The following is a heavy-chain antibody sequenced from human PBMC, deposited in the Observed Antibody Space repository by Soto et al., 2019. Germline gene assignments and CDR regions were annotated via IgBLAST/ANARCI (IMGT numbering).Heavy chain of an antibody. Sequence: QVQLVESGGGVVRPGRSLRLACEASGFTFNTYGMHWVRQAPGKGLQWVAVIWYDGTNAYYADSVKGRFTISRDNSKDTLYREMNNLRAEDTAVYYCARVEAPLIHSDHYYYGMDVWGQGTTVTV. CDR3: ARVEAPLIHSDHYYYGMDV. D-gene: IGHD5-18*01. CDR1: GFTFNTYG. V-gene: IGHV3-33*01. J-gene: IGHJ6*02. CDR2: IWYDGTNA.